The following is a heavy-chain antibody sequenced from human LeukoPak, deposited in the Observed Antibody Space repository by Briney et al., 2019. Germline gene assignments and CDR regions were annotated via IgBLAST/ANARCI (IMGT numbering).Heavy chain of an antibody. CDR3: ARQATSIVGATTNWFDP. Sequence: SVKVSCKASGGTFSSYTISWVRQAPGQGLEWMGRIIPILGIANYAQKFQGRVTITAGKSTSTAYMELSSLRSEDTAVYYCARQATSIVGATTNWFDPWGQGTLVTVSS. CDR2: IIPILGIA. D-gene: IGHD1-26*01. CDR1: GGTFSSYT. V-gene: IGHV1-69*02. J-gene: IGHJ5*02.